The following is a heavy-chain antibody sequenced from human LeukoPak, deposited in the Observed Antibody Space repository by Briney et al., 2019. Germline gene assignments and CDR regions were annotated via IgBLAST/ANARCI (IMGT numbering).Heavy chain of an antibody. CDR1: GGTFSSYA. Sequence: AASVKVSCKASGGTFSSYAISWVRQAPGQGLEWMGGIIPIFGTANYAQKFQGRVTITADKSTSTAYMELSSLRSEDTAVYYCARKDNGDWGEWFDPWGQGTLVTVSS. D-gene: IGHD4-17*01. J-gene: IGHJ5*02. V-gene: IGHV1-69*06. CDR3: ARKDNGDWGEWFDP. CDR2: IIPIFGTA.